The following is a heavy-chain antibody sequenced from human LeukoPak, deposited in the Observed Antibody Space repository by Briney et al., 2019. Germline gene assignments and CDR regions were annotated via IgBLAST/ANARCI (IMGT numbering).Heavy chain of an antibody. J-gene: IGHJ6*02. D-gene: IGHD2-2*01. Sequence: SETLSLTCTVSGGPISSYYWSWIRQPPGKGLEWIGYIYYSGSTNYNPSLKSRVTISVDTSKNQFSLKLSSVTAADTAVYYCARRPRSSYGMDVWGQGTTVTVSS. CDR1: GGPISSYY. V-gene: IGHV4-59*08. CDR3: ARRPRSSYGMDV. CDR2: IYYSGST.